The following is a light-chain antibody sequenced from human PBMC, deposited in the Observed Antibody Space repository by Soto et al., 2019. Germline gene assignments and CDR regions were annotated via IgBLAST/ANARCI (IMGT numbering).Light chain of an antibody. Sequence: EIVLTQSPGTLCLSPGATATLSCRASQSVSRNYLAWFQQKPGQAPRLLIHGASSRAAGTPDRFSGSGSGTDFTLTISRLEPEDFAVYYCHHYDESPNYTLRRGTKAD. CDR2: GAS. J-gene: IGKJ3*01. V-gene: IGKV3-20*01. CDR3: HHYDESPNYT. CDR1: QSVSRNY.